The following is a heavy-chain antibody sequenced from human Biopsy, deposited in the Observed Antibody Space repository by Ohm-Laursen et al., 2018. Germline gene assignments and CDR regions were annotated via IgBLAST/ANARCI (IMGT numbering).Heavy chain of an antibody. CDR3: ARLYRLDDYWNDDPPDAFDV. D-gene: IGHD1-1*01. CDR2: ISKGGDT. Sequence: TLSLTCTVSGGSITDDCWSWIRQSPGKGLEWIGFISKGGDTTYNPSLRGRVAISVDTSKNQFSLKLSSVTAADTAIFFCARLYRLDDYWNDDPPDAFDVWGQGTRVTVSS. CDR1: GGSITDDC. V-gene: IGHV4-59*01. J-gene: IGHJ3*01.